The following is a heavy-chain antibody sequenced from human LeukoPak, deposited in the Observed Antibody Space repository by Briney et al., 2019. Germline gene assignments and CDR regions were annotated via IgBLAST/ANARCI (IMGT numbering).Heavy chain of an antibody. CDR2: INHSGST. D-gene: IGHD3-10*01. CDR1: GGSFSGYY. V-gene: IGHV4-34*01. Sequence: SETLSLTCAVYGGSFSGYYWSWIRQPPGKGLEWIGEINHSGSTNYNPSLKSRVTISVDTSKNQFSLKLSSVTAADTAVYYCARHIKWFGDPYFDYWGQGTLVTVSS. CDR3: ARHIKWFGDPYFDY. J-gene: IGHJ4*02.